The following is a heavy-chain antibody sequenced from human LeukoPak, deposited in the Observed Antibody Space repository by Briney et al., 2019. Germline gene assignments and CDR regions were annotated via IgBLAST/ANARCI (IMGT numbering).Heavy chain of an antibody. CDR2: INPNSGGT. D-gene: IGHD3-3*01. V-gene: IGHV1-2*02. CDR3: ARDGLSGSITIFGVVIPTNYNWFDP. J-gene: IGHJ5*02. Sequence: ASVKVSCKASGYTFTGYYMHWVRQAPGQGLEWMGWINPNSGGTNYAQKFQGRVTMTRDTSISTAYMELSRLRSGDTAVYYCARDGLSGSITIFGVVIPTNYNWFDPWGQGTLVTVSS. CDR1: GYTFTGYY.